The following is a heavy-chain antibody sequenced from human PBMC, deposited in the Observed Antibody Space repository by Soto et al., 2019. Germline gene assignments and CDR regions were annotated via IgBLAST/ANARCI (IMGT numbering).Heavy chain of an antibody. D-gene: IGHD4-17*01. CDR1: GYSFTSYW. CDR3: ARHNDYGDYEVGFDY. V-gene: IGHV5-51*01. J-gene: IGHJ4*02. Sequence: GESLKISCKGSGYSFTSYWIGWVRQMPGKGLEWMGIICPGDSDTRYSPSFQGQVTISADKSISTAYLQWSSLKASDTAMYYCARHNDYGDYEVGFDYWGQGTLVTVSS. CDR2: ICPGDSDT.